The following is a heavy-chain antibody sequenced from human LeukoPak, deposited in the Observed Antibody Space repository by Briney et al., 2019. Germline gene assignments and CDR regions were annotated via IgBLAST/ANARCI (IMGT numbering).Heavy chain of an antibody. Sequence: SETLSLTCTVSSGSISSYYWSWIRQPPGKGLEWIGYIYYSGSTNYNPSLKSRVTISVDTSKNQFSLKLSSVTAADTAVYYCARTEGRLLWFGELSPFDYWGQGTLVTVSS. D-gene: IGHD3-10*01. CDR1: SGSISSYY. J-gene: IGHJ4*02. CDR2: IYYSGST. CDR3: ARTEGRLLWFGELSPFDY. V-gene: IGHV4-59*01.